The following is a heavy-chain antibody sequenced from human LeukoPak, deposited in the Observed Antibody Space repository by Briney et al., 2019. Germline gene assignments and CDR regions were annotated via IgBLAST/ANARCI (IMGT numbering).Heavy chain of an antibody. Sequence: GASVKVSCKASGYTFTGYYMHWVRQAPGQGLEWMGWINPNSGGTNYAQKFQGRVTMTRDTSISTAYMELSRLRSDDTAVYYCARAPLLRFLEWYPSGSFDYWGQGTLVTVSS. CDR3: ARAPLLRFLEWYPSGSFDY. D-gene: IGHD3-3*01. J-gene: IGHJ4*02. V-gene: IGHV1-2*02. CDR1: GYTFTGYY. CDR2: INPNSGGT.